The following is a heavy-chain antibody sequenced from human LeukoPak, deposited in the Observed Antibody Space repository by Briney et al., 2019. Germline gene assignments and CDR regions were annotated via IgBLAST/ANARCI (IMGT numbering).Heavy chain of an antibody. D-gene: IGHD5-18*01. CDR2: MYYSESP. CDR1: GDSIRNYY. J-gene: IGHJ5*02. Sequence: SETLSLTCTVSGDSIRNYYWSWLRQPPGKGLEWLGCMYYSESPNYNPSLKSRVAISVDTSKNQFSLKLSSVTAADTAVYYCARGGGAASYGLSWFDRWGQGTLVTVSS. V-gene: IGHV4-59*01. CDR3: ARGGGAASYGLSWFDR.